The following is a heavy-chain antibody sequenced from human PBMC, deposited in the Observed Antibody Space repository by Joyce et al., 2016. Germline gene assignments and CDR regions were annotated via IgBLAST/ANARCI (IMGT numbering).Heavy chain of an antibody. V-gene: IGHV3-53*01. CDR1: GFTVSGNF. CDR2: ILHDDET. CDR3: AGWRSTVAGYHYLGMDV. J-gene: IGHJ6*02. D-gene: IGHD6-19*01. Sequence: EMQLVDSGGGLIQPGTSLRLSCAASGFTVSGNFMSWVRQAPGKGLEWVSVILHDDETRYEDSVKGRFTISRDSYKNTLYLQMNSLRVEDTAVYYCAGWRSTVAGYHYLGMDVWGRGTTVTVSS.